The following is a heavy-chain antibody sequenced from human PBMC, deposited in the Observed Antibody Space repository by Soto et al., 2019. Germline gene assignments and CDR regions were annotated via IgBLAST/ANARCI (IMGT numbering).Heavy chain of an antibody. CDR1: GGTFSSYA. V-gene: IGHV1-69*01. J-gene: IGHJ6*02. CDR2: IIPIFGTA. Sequence: QVQLVQSGAEAKKPGSSVKVSCKASGGTFSSYAISWVRQAPGQGLEWMGGIIPIFGTANYAQKFQGRVTITADESTSTAYMELSSLRSEDTAVYYCASSSRPRITMVRGLDYYYGMDVWGQGTTVTVSS. CDR3: ASSSRPRITMVRGLDYYYGMDV. D-gene: IGHD3-10*01.